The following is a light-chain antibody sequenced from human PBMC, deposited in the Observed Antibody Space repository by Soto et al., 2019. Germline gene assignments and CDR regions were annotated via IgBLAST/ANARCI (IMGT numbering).Light chain of an antibody. Sequence: EIVMTQSPATLSVSPGERVTLSCRASQSVRSTLAWYQQKPGQAPRLLIYGASTRATGIPARFSGSGSGTEFTLTISSLQSEDIAVYYCQQYKNWPSFGPGTKVDIK. J-gene: IGKJ3*01. CDR3: QQYKNWPS. V-gene: IGKV3-15*01. CDR1: QSVRST. CDR2: GAS.